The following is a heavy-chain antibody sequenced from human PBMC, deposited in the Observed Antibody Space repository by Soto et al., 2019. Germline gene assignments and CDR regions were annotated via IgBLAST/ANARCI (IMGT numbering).Heavy chain of an antibody. Sequence: QVQLVQSGAEVKKPGASVKVSCKASGYTFTSYFITWVRQAPGQGLEGMGWISAYNGNTNYAQMLQGRVTMTTDTSTATAYMEMTSLRSHDTAVYYCARQNYYSGMDVWGQGTTVTVSS. V-gene: IGHV1-18*01. CDR1: GYTFTSYF. CDR2: ISAYNGNT. CDR3: ARQNYYSGMDV. J-gene: IGHJ6*02.